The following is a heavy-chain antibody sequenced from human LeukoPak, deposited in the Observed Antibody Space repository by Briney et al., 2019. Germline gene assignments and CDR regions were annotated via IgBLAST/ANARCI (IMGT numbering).Heavy chain of an antibody. V-gene: IGHV3-30*01. D-gene: IGHD1-26*01. Sequence: GGSLRLSCAASGFTFSSYAMHWVRQAPGKGLEWVAVISYDGSNKYYADSVKGRFTISRDNSKNTLYLQMNSLRAEDTAVYYCARGPASGSYPLDYWGQGTLVTVSS. CDR1: GFTFSSYA. CDR2: ISYDGSNK. J-gene: IGHJ4*02. CDR3: ARGPASGSYPLDY.